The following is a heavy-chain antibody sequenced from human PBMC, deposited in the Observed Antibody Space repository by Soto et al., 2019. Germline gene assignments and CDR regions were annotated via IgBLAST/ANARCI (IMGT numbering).Heavy chain of an antibody. CDR1: GGTFSSYT. Sequence: ASVKVSCKASGGTFSSYTISWVRQAPGQGLEWMGRIIPILGIANYAQKFQGRVTITADKSTSTAYMELSSLRSEDTAVYDCARVHEYSRDFDYWGQGTLVTVSS. D-gene: IGHD6-6*01. CDR2: IIPILGIA. CDR3: ARVHEYSRDFDY. V-gene: IGHV1-69*02. J-gene: IGHJ4*02.